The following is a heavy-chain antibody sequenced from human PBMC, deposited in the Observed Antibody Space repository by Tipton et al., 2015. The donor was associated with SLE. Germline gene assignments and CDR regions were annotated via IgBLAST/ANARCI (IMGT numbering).Heavy chain of an antibody. CDR2: IYYSGST. CDR1: GGSVSSSSYY. CDR3: ARLGYDFWSGYYSPGYFDY. J-gene: IGHJ4*02. Sequence: LRLSCTVSGGSVSSSSYYWGWIRQPPGKGLEWIGSIYYSGSTYYNPSLKSRVTISVDTSKNQFSLTLSSVTAADTAVYYCARLGYDFWSGYYSPGYFDYWGQGTLVTVSS. V-gene: IGHV4-39*01. D-gene: IGHD3-3*01.